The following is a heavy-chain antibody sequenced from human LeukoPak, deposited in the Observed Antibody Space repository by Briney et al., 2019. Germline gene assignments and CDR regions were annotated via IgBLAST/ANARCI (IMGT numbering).Heavy chain of an antibody. J-gene: IGHJ4*02. D-gene: IGHD5-12*01. CDR1: GFTFSSYS. Sequence: PGGSLRLSCAASGFTFSSYSMNWVRQAPGKGLEWVSSISSSSSYIYYADSVKGRFTISRDNAKNSLYLQMNSLRDEDTAIYYCTRGAGWLLDYWGQGTLVTVSS. CDR3: TRGAGWLLDY. V-gene: IGHV3-21*01. CDR2: ISSSSSYI.